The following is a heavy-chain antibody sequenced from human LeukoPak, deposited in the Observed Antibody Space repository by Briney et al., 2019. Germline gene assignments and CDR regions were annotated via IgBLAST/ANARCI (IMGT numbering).Heavy chain of an antibody. CDR3: AKDRSSSWYPSYMDV. D-gene: IGHD6-13*01. V-gene: IGHV3-23*01. Sequence: GGSLRLSCTASGFTFSDYAMTWVRQAPGKGLEWVSGMSAIGGSFFYSDSLKGRFTISRDNSKNTLYLQINSLRGDDTAVYYCAKDRSSSWYPSYMDVWGKGTTVTVSS. CDR1: GFTFSDYA. CDR2: MSAIGGSF. J-gene: IGHJ6*03.